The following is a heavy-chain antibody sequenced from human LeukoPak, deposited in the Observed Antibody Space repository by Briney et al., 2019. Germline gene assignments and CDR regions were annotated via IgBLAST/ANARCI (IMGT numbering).Heavy chain of an antibody. V-gene: IGHV3-30*02. CDR3: AREGIFGVIRTPFLDY. Sequence: GGSLRLSCAVSGFTVSGDYMHWVRQAPGKGLEWVAFTRYGAGRQHYADSVQGRFTSTRDNSKNMFFLQMTNLKTEDTAVYYCAREGIFGVIRTPFLDYWGQGALVSVSS. D-gene: IGHD3-3*01. CDR2: TRYGAGRQ. J-gene: IGHJ4*02. CDR1: GFTVSGDY.